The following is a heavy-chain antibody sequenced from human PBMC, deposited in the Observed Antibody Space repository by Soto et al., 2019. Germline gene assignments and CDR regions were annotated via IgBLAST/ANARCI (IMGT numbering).Heavy chain of an antibody. J-gene: IGHJ5*02. V-gene: IGHV4-61*01. CDR3: ARGRSSSKWFDP. CDR1: GGSVSSGSYY. Sequence: QVQLQESGPGLVKPSETLSLTCTVSGGSVSSGSYYWSWIRQPPGKGLEWIGYIYYSGSTNYNPSRKSRVTISVDTTKNQCSLKLSSVTAADTAVYYCARGRSSSKWFDPWGQGTLVTVSS. D-gene: IGHD6-6*01. CDR2: IYYSGST.